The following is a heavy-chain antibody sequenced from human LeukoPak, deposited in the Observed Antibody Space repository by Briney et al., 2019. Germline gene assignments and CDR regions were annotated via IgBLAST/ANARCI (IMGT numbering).Heavy chain of an antibody. CDR1: GFTFTTYA. J-gene: IGHJ4*02. CDR2: ISNNGGDT. Sequence: GGSLRLSCAASGFTFTTYAMSWVRQAPGMGLEWVSSISNNGGDTYYADSVKGRLSISRDNSKNTLYLQMNSLRAEDTAVYYCARTNIAVAGTTNFDYWGQGTLVTVSS. V-gene: IGHV3-23*01. D-gene: IGHD6-19*01. CDR3: ARTNIAVAGTTNFDY.